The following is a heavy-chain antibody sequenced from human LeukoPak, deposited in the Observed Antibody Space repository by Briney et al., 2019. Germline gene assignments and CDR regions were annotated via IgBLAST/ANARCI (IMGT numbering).Heavy chain of an antibody. D-gene: IGHD6-13*01. J-gene: IGHJ3*02. CDR2: LYYSGST. V-gene: IGHV4-39*07. CDR3: ARIQRSWPHAFDI. Sequence: SETLSLTCTVSGDSISSSSYYWGWVRQPPGKGLEWIGTLYYSGSTYYNPSLKSRVTISVDTSKNQFSLNLSSVTAADTAVYYCARIQRSWPHAFDIWGQGTMVTVSS. CDR1: GDSISSSSYY.